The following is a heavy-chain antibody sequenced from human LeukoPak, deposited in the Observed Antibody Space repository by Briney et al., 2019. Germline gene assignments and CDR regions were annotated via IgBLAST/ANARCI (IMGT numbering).Heavy chain of an antibody. V-gene: IGHV3-53*01. CDR3: ARGGSARSLGN. Sequence: GGSLRLSCAASGFTVSSNYMSWVRQAPGRGLEWVSVIDNGGSTYYADSVKGRFTISRDNSKNTLYLQMNSLRAEDTAVYYCARGGSARSLGNWGQGTLVSVSS. CDR1: GFTVSSNY. D-gene: IGHD6-6*01. J-gene: IGHJ4*02. CDR2: IDNGGST.